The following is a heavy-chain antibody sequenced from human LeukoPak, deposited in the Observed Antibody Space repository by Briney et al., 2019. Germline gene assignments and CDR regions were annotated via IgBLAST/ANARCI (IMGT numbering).Heavy chain of an antibody. D-gene: IGHD4-23*01. Sequence: SQTLSLTCTVSGGSISSGSYYWSWIRQPAGKGLEWIGRIYTSGSTNYNPSLKSRVTISVDTSKNQFSLKLSSVTAADTAVYYCANHYGGNPTEYFQHWGQGTLVTVSS. CDR1: GGSISSGSYY. CDR3: ANHYGGNPTEYFQH. CDR2: IYTSGST. V-gene: IGHV4-61*02. J-gene: IGHJ1*01.